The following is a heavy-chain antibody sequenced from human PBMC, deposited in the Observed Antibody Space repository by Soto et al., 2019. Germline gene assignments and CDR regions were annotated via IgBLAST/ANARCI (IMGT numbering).Heavy chain of an antibody. J-gene: IGHJ4*02. D-gene: IGHD3-10*01. Sequence: QVLLQQWGAGRLKPSETLSLTCAVYGGSLSGNYWTWIRQSPGKGLEWIGNINHSGSAIYNPSLKSRVTISVGTSNNQFFLELSSVTAADTAVYYCARARADYYGSENYYKGGFYYFDHWGQGTLVTVST. V-gene: IGHV4-34*01. CDR2: INHSGSA. CDR1: GGSLSGNY. CDR3: ARARADYYGSENYYKGGFYYFDH.